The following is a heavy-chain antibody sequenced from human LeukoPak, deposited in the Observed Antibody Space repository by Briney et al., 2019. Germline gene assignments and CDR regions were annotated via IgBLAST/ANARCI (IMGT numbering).Heavy chain of an antibody. CDR2: ISSRSSTI. CDR3: ERGGVRVTYYFFY. V-gene: IGHV3-48*02. CDR1: GFTFSSYS. Sequence: TGGSLRLSCAAAGFTFSSYSMNWVRQAPGKGLEWVSYISSRSSTIYYADSVKGRFTISRDNAKNSLYLQINSLRDEDTVEYYGERGGVRVTYYFFYWAQGTLVTVSS. D-gene: IGHD3-3*01. J-gene: IGHJ4*02.